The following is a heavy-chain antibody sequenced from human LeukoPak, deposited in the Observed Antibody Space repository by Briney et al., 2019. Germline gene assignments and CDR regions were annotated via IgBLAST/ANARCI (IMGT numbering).Heavy chain of an antibody. Sequence: ASVKISCKVSRYTLTDYYMHWVQQAPGKGLEWMGLVYPEDGETIYAEKFQGRVTITADTSTDTAYMELSSLRSEDTAVYYCATAVATTEIDYWGQGTLVTVSS. CDR1: RYTLTDYY. V-gene: IGHV1-69-2*01. CDR2: VYPEDGET. D-gene: IGHD4-23*01. CDR3: ATAVATTEIDY. J-gene: IGHJ4*02.